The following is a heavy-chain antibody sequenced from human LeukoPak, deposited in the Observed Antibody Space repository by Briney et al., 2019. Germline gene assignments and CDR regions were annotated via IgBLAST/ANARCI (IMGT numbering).Heavy chain of an antibody. D-gene: IGHD4-17*01. Sequence: GGSLRLSCAASGFTFSSYAMSWVRQAPGKGLEWVSAVSGSGGSTYYADSVKGRFTISRDNSKNTLYLQMNSLRAEDTAVYYCAKDSDYGDYEKGYWGQGTLVTVSS. CDR3: AKDSDYGDYEKGY. CDR1: GFTFSSYA. V-gene: IGHV3-23*01. CDR2: VSGSGGST. J-gene: IGHJ4*02.